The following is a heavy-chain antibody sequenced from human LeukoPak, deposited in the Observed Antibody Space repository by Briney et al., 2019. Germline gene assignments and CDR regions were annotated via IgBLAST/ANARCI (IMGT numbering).Heavy chain of an antibody. J-gene: IGHJ4*02. V-gene: IGHV1-58*02. CDR1: GFTFTSSA. CDR2: IVVGSGNT. CDR3: AAGWYSGSYYPPANIDH. Sequence: EASVKVSCKASGFTFTSSAMQWVRQARGQRLEWIGWIVVGSGNTNYAQKFQERVTIIRDMSTSTAYMELSSLRFEDTAVYYCAAGWYSGSYYPPANIDHWGQGTLVTVSS. D-gene: IGHD1-26*01.